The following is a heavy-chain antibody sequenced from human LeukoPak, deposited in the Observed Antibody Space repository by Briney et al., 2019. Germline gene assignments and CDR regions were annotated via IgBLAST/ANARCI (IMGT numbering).Heavy chain of an antibody. D-gene: IGHD6-13*01. CDR2: IIPIFGTA. CDR1: GGTFSSYA. Sequence: GASVKVSCKASGGTFSSYAISWVRQAPGQGLEWMGGIIPIFGTANYAQKFQGRVTITTDESTSTAYMELSSLRSEDTAVYYCAREGARIAAARGAFDIWGQGTMVTVSS. CDR3: AREGARIAAARGAFDI. J-gene: IGHJ3*02. V-gene: IGHV1-69*05.